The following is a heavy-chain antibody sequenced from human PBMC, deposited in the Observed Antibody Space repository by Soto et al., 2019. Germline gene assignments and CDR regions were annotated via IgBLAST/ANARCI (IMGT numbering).Heavy chain of an antibody. D-gene: IGHD3-22*01. Sequence: EVQLVESGGGLVKPGGSLRLSCAASGFTFSNAWLNWVRQAPGKGLEWVGRIKSKTDGGTTDYAAHVKGRFTISRDDSKNTLYLQMNSLKTEDTAVYYCTTVYGGYYVGLDYWGQGTLVIVSS. V-gene: IGHV3-15*07. CDR3: TTVYGGYYVGLDY. CDR1: GFTFSNAW. CDR2: IKSKTDGGTT. J-gene: IGHJ4*02.